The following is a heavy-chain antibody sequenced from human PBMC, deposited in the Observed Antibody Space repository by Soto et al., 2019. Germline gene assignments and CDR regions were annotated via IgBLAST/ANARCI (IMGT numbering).Heavy chain of an antibody. V-gene: IGHV3-7*05. J-gene: IGHJ4*02. Sequence: EVQLVESGGGLVQPGGSLRLSCAGSGFTFSNHWMSWVRQTPGKGLEWVANINQDGSEKYYGDSVKGRFTISRDNAKNSLVLQMNSLRAEDTALYYCTRSRTWGQGTLVIVSS. CDR1: GFTFSNHW. CDR3: TRSRT. CDR2: INQDGSEK.